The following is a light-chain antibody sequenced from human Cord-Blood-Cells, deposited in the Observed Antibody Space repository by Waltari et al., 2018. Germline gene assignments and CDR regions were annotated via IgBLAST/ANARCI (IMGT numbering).Light chain of an antibody. J-gene: IGLJ3*02. CDR3: QSYDSSLRV. CDR2: GNS. V-gene: IGLV1-40*01. CDR1: SSNIGAGYD. Sequence: QSVLTQPPSVSGAPGQRVTISCTGSSSNIGAGYDVHWYQQLPGTAPKLLIHGNSTRPSGVPDRCSGSKSGTSASLAITGLQAEDEADYYCQSYDSSLRVFGGGTKLTVL.